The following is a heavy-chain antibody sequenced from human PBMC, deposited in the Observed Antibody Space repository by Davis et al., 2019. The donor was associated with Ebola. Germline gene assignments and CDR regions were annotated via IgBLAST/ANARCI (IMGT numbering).Heavy chain of an antibody. J-gene: IGHJ3*01. CDR2: INTDGTTT. CDR3: GRPRLLYTGADAFDV. Sequence: HTGGSLRLSCAASGFTFDDYATHWVRQAPGRGLVWVSRINTDGTTTSYADSVKGRFTIARDNAKNTVYLQMNSLRAEDTAVYYCGRPRLLYTGADAFDVWGRGTMVSVSS. CDR1: GFTFDDYA. D-gene: IGHD2-21*02. V-gene: IGHV3-74*01.